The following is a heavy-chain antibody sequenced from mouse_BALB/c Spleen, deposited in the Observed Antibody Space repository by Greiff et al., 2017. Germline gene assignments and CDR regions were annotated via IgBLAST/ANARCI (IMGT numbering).Heavy chain of an antibody. J-gene: IGHJ4*01. CDR3: ARSGDFWYAMDY. Sequence: VKLQESGAELVRPGTSVKVSCKASGYAFTNYLIEWVKQRPGQGLEWIGVINPGSGGTNYNEKFKGKATLTADKSSSTAYMQLSSLTSDDSAVYFCARSGDFWYAMDYWGQGTSVTVSS. CDR1: GYAFTNYL. V-gene: IGHV1-54*01. CDR2: INPGSGGT. D-gene: IGHD3-1*01.